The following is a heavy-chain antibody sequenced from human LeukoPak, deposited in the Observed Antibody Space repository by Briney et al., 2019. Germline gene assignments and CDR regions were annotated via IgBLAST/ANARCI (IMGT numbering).Heavy chain of an antibody. V-gene: IGHV1-69*04. CDR1: GVTFSSYA. J-gene: IGHJ6*02. Sequence: ASVKVSCKASGVTFSSYAISWVRQAPGQGLEWMGRIIPILGIANYAQKFQGRVTVTADKSTSTAYMELSSLRSEDTAVYYCARISKSNYYGMDVWGQGTTVTVSS. CDR3: ARISKSNYYGMDV. CDR2: IIPILGIA.